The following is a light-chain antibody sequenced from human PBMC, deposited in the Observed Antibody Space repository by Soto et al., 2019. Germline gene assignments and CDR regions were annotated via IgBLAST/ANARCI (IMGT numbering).Light chain of an antibody. CDR3: QSYGNSLFS. CDR2: DAS. Sequence: EIVLTQSPATLSLSPGESGTVSCGASQSLGGNYLAWYQQRPGLAPRLLIYDASTRATGIPDRFSGGGSGTNFTLTITGLEPEDFAVYYCQSYGNSLFSFGQGTRLEI. V-gene: IGKV3D-20*01. CDR1: QSLGGNY. J-gene: IGKJ5*01.